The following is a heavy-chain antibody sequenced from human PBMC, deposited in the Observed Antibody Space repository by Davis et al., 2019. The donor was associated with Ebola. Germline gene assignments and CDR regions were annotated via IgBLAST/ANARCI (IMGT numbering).Heavy chain of an antibody. D-gene: IGHD5-12*01. V-gene: IGHV3-21*01. CDR3: AGEGQNYYDYRSHGFDV. J-gene: IGHJ3*01. CDR2: ITGSGFYM. Sequence: GGSLRLSCAVSTFTFSTYSMNWVRQAPGKGLEWVSSITGSGFYMYYADSVKGRFTISRDNAKNSLYLQMNSLRAEDTAVYYCAGEGQNYYDYRSHGFDVWGQGTMVTVSS. CDR1: TFTFSTYS.